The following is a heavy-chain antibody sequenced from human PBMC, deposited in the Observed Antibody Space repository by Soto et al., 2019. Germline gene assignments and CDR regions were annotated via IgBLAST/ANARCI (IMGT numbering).Heavy chain of an antibody. CDR1: GYTFTSYD. D-gene: IGHD1-1*01. V-gene: IGHV1-8*01. Sequence: ASVKVSCKASGYTFTSYDINWVRQATGQGLEWMGWMNPNSGNTGYAQKFQGRVSMTRNTSISTAYMELSSLRSEDTAVYYCARGGWYNWNDEEFDYWGQGTLVTVSS. J-gene: IGHJ4*02. CDR2: MNPNSGNT. CDR3: ARGGWYNWNDEEFDY.